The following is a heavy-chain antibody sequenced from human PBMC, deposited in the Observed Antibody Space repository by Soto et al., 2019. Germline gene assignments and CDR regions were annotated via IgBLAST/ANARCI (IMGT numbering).Heavy chain of an antibody. V-gene: IGHV4-31*03. CDR1: GASITSGGSY. D-gene: IGHD6-19*01. Sequence: SETLSLTCSVSGASITSGGSYWTWIRQHPGKGLEWIGNILYSEKNYYNPSLKSRVTISVDTSKNQFSLKLSSVTAADTAVYYCARDYSGGWTRGNAFDIWGQGTMVTV. CDR3: ARDYSGGWTRGNAFDI. J-gene: IGHJ3*02. CDR2: ILYSEKN.